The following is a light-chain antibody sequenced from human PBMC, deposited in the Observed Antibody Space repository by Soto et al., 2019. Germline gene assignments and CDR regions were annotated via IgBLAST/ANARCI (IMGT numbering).Light chain of an antibody. J-gene: IGKJ4*01. CDR2: AAS. Sequence: DIQMTQSPSSLSASVGDRVTITCRASQSISSYLNWYQQKPGTAPKLLTYAASSLQSGVPSRFSGSGSGTDFTLPISSLQPEDFATYYWQQSYSTPLTFGGGTKVEIK. CDR3: QQSYSTPLT. V-gene: IGKV1-39*01. CDR1: QSISSY.